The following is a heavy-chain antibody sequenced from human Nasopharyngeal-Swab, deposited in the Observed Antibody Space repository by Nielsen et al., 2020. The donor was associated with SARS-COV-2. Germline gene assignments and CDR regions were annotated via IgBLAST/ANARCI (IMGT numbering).Heavy chain of an antibody. CDR2: IYYSGST. D-gene: IGHD6-6*01. CDR1: GGSISSSSYY. Sequence: SETLSLTCTVSGGSISSSSYYWGWIRQPPGKGLEWIGSIYYSGSTYYNPSLKSRVTISVDTSKNQFSLKLSSVTAADTAVYYCARLGIAARWGCWGQGTLVTVSS. CDR3: ARLGIAARWGC. J-gene: IGHJ4*02. V-gene: IGHV4-39*01.